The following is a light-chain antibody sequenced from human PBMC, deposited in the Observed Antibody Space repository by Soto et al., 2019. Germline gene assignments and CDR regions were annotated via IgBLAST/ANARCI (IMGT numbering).Light chain of an antibody. J-gene: IGKJ2*01. CDR2: GAS. Sequence: ETVMTLSPATLSVSPGERATLSCRASQSVSSNLAWYQQKPGQAPSLLIYGASTRATGIPARFSGSGSGTEFTLTISSLQSEDFAVYYCQQYNNWPPLYTFGQGTKLEIK. CDR1: QSVSSN. V-gene: IGKV3-15*01. CDR3: QQYNNWPPLYT.